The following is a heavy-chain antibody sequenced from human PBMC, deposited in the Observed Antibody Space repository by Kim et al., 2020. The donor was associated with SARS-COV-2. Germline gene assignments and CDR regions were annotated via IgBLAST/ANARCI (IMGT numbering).Heavy chain of an antibody. CDR2: VSGDGHTT. D-gene: IGHD5-12*01. V-gene: IGHV3-43*02. Sequence: GGSLRLSCTASGFTFDDYAIHWVRQAPGQGLEWVSLVSGDGHTTFYADSVKGRFTVSRDNTKNALYLQMSSLRTEDSAFYYCVKGMSGLRSGDSAYWGQGTLVTVPS. CDR1: GFTFDDYA. CDR3: VKGMSGLRSGDSAY. J-gene: IGHJ4*02.